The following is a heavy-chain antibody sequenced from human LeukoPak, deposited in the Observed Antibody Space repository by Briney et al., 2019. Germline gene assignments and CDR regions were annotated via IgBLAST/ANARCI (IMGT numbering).Heavy chain of an antibody. J-gene: IGHJ4*02. V-gene: IGHV3-23*01. Sequence: GGSLRLSCAASGFTFSSYAMSWVRQAPGKGLEWVSSIGGSGGSTYHADSMKGRSTISRDNSKNTLYLQMNSLRAEDTAVYYCAKAESGYCSGGSCFDSWGQGTLVTVSS. D-gene: IGHD2-15*01. CDR1: GFTFSSYA. CDR2: IGGSGGST. CDR3: AKAESGYCSGGSCFDS.